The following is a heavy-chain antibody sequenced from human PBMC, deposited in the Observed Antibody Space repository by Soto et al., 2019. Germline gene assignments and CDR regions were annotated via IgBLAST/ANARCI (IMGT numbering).Heavy chain of an antibody. Sequence: GESLKISCKGSGFSFTSYWIAWVRQMPGKGLEWVGIIYPGDSDTSYSPSFQGQVTISADKSISTAYLQWSSLKASDTAMYYCAKHEGYCSSTSCSNFDYWGQGTLVTVSS. J-gene: IGHJ4*02. V-gene: IGHV5-51*01. D-gene: IGHD2-2*01. CDR1: GFSFTSYW. CDR2: IYPGDSDT. CDR3: AKHEGYCSSTSCSNFDY.